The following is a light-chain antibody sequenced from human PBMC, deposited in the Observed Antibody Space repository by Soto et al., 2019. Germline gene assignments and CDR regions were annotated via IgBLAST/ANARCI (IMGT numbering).Light chain of an antibody. J-gene: IGLJ3*02. V-gene: IGLV4-60*02. CDR3: ETWDSNTRV. Sequence: QSVLTQSSSASASLGSSVKLTCTLSSGHSSYIIAWHQQQPGKAPRYLMKLEGSGSYNKGSEVPDRFSGSSSGADCYLTISNLQFEDEADYYCETWDSNTRVFGGGTKLTVL. CDR2: LEGSGSY. CDR1: SGHSSYI.